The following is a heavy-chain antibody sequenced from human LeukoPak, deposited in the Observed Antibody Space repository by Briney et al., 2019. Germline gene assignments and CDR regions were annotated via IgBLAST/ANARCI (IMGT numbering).Heavy chain of an antibody. D-gene: IGHD3-10*01. Sequence: PSETLSLTCTVSGGSISSGGYYWSWIRQHPGKGLEWIGYIYYSGSTYYNPSLKSRVTISVDTSKNQFSLKLSSVTAADTAVYYCARGDYYGSGSADYWGQGTLVTVSS. J-gene: IGHJ4*02. V-gene: IGHV4-31*03. CDR1: GGSISSGGYY. CDR3: ARGDYYGSGSADY. CDR2: IYYSGST.